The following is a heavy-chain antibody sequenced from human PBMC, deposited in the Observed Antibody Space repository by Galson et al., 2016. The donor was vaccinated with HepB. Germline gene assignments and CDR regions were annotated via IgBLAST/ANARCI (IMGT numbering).Heavy chain of an antibody. CDR2: IYSGGST. CDR1: GFTVSSNY. CDR3: AKNDILAGYSAFDY. Sequence: SLRLSCAASGFTVSSNYMSWVRQSPGKGLEWVSVIYSGGSTYYADSVKGRFTISRDNSKNTLFLQMNSLRAEDTAVYYCAKNDILAGYSAFDYWGQGTLVTV. V-gene: IGHV3-53*05. J-gene: IGHJ4*02. D-gene: IGHD3-9*01.